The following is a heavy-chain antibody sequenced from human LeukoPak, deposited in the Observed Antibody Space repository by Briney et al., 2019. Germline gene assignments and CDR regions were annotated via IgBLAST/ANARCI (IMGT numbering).Heavy chain of an antibody. V-gene: IGHV3-23*01. Sequence: GGSLRLSCAASGFSFSTYAMSWVRQAPGKGLEWVSVISGSGGSTYHADSVKGRFTISRDNSRDTLYLQMNSLRAEDTAVYYCAKAGAPGANHWFDPWGQGTLVTVSS. J-gene: IGHJ5*02. CDR2: ISGSGGST. CDR3: AKAGAPGANHWFDP. CDR1: GFSFSTYA. D-gene: IGHD1-1*01.